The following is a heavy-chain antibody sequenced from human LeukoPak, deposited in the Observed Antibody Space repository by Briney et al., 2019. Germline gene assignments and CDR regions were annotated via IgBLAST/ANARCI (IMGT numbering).Heavy chain of an antibody. CDR3: ARGVVSPRGGYYGMDV. CDR1: GFTVSSNY. J-gene: IGHJ6*02. V-gene: IGHV3-66*02. D-gene: IGHD3-16*01. CDR2: IYSGGST. Sequence: GGSLRLSCAASGFTVSSNYMSWVRQAPGKGLEWVSVIYSGGSTYYADSVKGRFTISRDNSKNTLYLQMNSLRAEDTAVYYCARGVVSPRGGYYGMDVWGQGTTVTVSS.